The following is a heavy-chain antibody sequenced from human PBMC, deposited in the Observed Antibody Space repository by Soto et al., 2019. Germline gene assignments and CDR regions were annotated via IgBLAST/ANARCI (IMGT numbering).Heavy chain of an antibody. CDR2: IYYSGST. J-gene: IGHJ4*02. V-gene: IGHV4-30-4*08. CDR3: ARDNYDSSFFDY. D-gene: IGHD3-22*01. CDR1: GGSTSSGDYY. Sequence: LTCTVSGGSTSSGDYYWLWISQPPEKGLESIGYIYYSGSTYYNPSLKCRVTISVDSCKNQFSLKLSSVTAADTAVYYGARDNYDSSFFDYLDQGTLVTASS.